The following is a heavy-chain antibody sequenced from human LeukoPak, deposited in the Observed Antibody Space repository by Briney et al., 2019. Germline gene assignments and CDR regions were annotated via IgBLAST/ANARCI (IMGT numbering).Heavy chain of an antibody. J-gene: IGHJ4*02. D-gene: IGHD3-22*01. CDR1: GFTFSNYW. CDR3: ARDLYRIVVVPHYFDY. V-gene: IGHV3-7*01. CDR2: IKEDGSEK. Sequence: GGSLRLSCAASGFTFSNYWMSWVRQAPGKGLEWVANIKEDGSEKYYVDSVKGRFTISRGNAKKSLYLQMNSLRAEDTAVYYCARDLYRIVVVPHYFDYWGQGTLVTVSS.